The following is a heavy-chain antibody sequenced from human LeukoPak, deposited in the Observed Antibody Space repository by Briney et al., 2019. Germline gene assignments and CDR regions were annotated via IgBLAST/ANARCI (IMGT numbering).Heavy chain of an antibody. CDR2: ISAYNGNT. CDR1: GYTFTSYG. D-gene: IGHD4-11*01. J-gene: IGHJ1*01. CDR3: ARDDYRKRDFQH. Sequence: ASVKVSCKASGYTFTSYGISWVRQAPGQGLEWMGWISAYNGNTNYAQKLQGRVTMTTDTSTSTAYMELRSMRSDDTAVYYCARDDYRKRDFQHWGQGTLVTVSS. V-gene: IGHV1-18*01.